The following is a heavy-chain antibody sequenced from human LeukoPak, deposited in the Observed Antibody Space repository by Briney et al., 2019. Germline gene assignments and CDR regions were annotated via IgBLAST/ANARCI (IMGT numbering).Heavy chain of an antibody. J-gene: IGHJ6*02. D-gene: IGHD4-17*01. Sequence: GGSLRLSCAASGFTFSSYAMHWVRQAPGKGLEWVVVISYDGSNKYYADSVKGRFTISRDNSKNTLYLQMNSLRAEDTAVYYCARDFLVRVVAFGDYVSGYYGMDVWGQGTTVTVSS. CDR3: ARDFLVRVVAFGDYVSGYYGMDV. V-gene: IGHV3-30-3*01. CDR2: ISYDGSNK. CDR1: GFTFSSYA.